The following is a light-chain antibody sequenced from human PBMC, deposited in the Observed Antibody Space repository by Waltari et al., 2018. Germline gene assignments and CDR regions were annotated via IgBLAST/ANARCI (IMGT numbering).Light chain of an antibody. CDR1: QSITTY. V-gene: IGKV1-39*01. CDR3: QQAYLIPWT. J-gene: IGKJ1*01. Sequence: DIQMTQSPSSLSASVGDRVTITCRASQSITTYLNWYQQRPGKAPKLLIYAASRLQTGVPSTFIGSGSGTEFTLTISSLRPEDFATYFCQQAYLIPWTFGQGTKVDFK. CDR2: AAS.